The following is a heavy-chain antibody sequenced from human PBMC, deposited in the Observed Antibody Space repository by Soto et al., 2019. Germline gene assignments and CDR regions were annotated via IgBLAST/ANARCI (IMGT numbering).Heavy chain of an antibody. Sequence: QVQLVESGGGVVQPGRSLRLSCAASGFTFNSYGMHWVRQAPGKGLEWVAIISYDGTNKYYAGSVKGRFTISRDNSKNTLYLQMNSLKAEDTAVYYCAKDLRPVMVAAPFDYWGQGTLVTVSS. CDR3: AKDLRPVMVAAPFDY. V-gene: IGHV3-30*18. J-gene: IGHJ4*02. D-gene: IGHD2-15*01. CDR1: GFTFNSYG. CDR2: ISYDGTNK.